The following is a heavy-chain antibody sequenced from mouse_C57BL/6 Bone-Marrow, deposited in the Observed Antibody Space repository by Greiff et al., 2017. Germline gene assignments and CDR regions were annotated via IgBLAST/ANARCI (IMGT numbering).Heavy chain of an antibody. V-gene: IGHV5-4*01. CDR1: GFTFSSYA. Sequence: EVQRVESGGGLVKPGGSLKLSCAASGFTFSSYAMSWVRQTPEKRLEWVATISDGGSSTYYPDNVKGRFTTSRDNAKNYLYLQMSHLKSEDTAMYYCARDPAYYYGSSRHWYFDVWGTGTTVTVAS. J-gene: IGHJ1*03. CDR2: ISDGGSST. CDR3: ARDPAYYYGSSRHWYFDV. D-gene: IGHD1-1*01.